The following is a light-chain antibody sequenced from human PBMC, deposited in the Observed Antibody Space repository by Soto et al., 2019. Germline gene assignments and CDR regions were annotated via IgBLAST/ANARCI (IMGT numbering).Light chain of an antibody. CDR1: RSDVGGYNY. CDR3: SSYAGSKTL. Sequence: QSALTQPPFASGSRGQSVTISCTGTRSDVGGYNYVSWYQQHPGKAPKLMIYEVSKRPSGVPDRFSGSKSGNTASLTVSGLQAEDEADYYCSSYAGSKTLFGGGTKLTAL. V-gene: IGLV2-8*01. J-gene: IGLJ2*01. CDR2: EVS.